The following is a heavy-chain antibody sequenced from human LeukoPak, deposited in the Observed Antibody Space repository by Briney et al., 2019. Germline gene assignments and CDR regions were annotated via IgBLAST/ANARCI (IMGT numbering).Heavy chain of an antibody. CDR3: ARQFGPHPTTTYYFDY. D-gene: IGHD3-10*01. CDR1: GGSISSYY. Sequence: SETLSLTCTVSGGSISSYYWSWIRQPPGKGLEWIGYIYTSGSTNYNPSLKSRVTISVDTSKNQFPLKLSSVTAADTAVYYCARQFGPHPTTTYYFDYWGQGTLVTVSS. CDR2: IYTSGST. J-gene: IGHJ4*02. V-gene: IGHV4-4*09.